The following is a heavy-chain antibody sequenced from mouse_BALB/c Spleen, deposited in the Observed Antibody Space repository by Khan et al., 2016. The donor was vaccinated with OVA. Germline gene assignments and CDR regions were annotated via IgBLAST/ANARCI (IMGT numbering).Heavy chain of an antibody. CDR3: ARLAYYYDSGGFAY. CDR2: ISTGGHYT. J-gene: IGHJ3*01. CDR1: GFTFSTYG. V-gene: IGHV5-6*01. Sequence: EVQLVESGGDLVEPGGSLKLSCAASGFTFSTYGMSWVRQTPDKRLEWVATISTGGHYTYYPDSVRGRFTISRDNAKNTLYLQMTSLKSEDTAMFYGARLAYYYDSGGFAYWGQGTLVTVSA. D-gene: IGHD1-1*01.